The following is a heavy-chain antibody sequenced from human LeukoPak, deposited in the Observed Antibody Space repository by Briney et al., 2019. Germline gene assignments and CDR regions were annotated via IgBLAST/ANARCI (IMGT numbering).Heavy chain of an antibody. CDR3: ARSCAGDCYAYDY. J-gene: IGHJ4*02. CDR2: INSDESDT. CDR1: GFTFSSYW. V-gene: IGHV3-74*01. Sequence: GGSLRLSCAASGFTFSSYWMHWVRQAPGKGLVWVSRINSDESDTSYADSVKGRFTISRDNAKNTLYLQMNSLRAEDTAVYYYARSCAGDCYAYDYWGQGTLVTVSS. D-gene: IGHD2-21*02.